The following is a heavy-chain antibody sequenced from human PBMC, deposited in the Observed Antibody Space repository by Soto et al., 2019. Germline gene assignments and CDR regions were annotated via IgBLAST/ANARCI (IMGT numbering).Heavy chain of an antibody. Sequence: ASVKVSCKASGYTFTSYGISWVRQAPGQGLEWMGWISAYNGNTNYAQKLQGRVTMTTDTSTSTAYMELRSLRSDDTAFYYCARARGSLLWFGELRTFDYWGQGTLVTVSS. CDR3: ARARGSLLWFGELRTFDY. V-gene: IGHV1-18*01. CDR2: ISAYNGNT. J-gene: IGHJ4*02. CDR1: GYTFTSYG. D-gene: IGHD3-10*01.